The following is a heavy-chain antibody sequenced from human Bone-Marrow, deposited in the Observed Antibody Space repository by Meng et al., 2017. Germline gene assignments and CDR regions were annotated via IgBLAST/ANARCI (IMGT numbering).Heavy chain of an antibody. J-gene: IGHJ4*02. Sequence: VRLVEYGGGGVLLGRSLRLACSAAGSSVRSSYMAWVRQAPGKGPEWVSVIYSGGTTYYADSVKGRFTISRDNSRNTLYLQVNSLRAEDTAVYYCARVLRGWGYFDYWGQGTLVTVSS. D-gene: IGHD3-10*01. CDR3: ARVLRGWGYFDY. CDR2: IYSGGTT. V-gene: IGHV3-53*01. CDR1: GSSVRSSY.